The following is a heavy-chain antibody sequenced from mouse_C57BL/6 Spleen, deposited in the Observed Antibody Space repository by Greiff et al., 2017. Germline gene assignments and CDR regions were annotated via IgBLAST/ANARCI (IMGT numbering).Heavy chain of an antibody. J-gene: IGHJ3*01. CDR1: GFSLTSYG. V-gene: IGHV2-6*01. CDR2: IWGVGST. CDR3: ASSYGGGFAY. D-gene: IGHD1-1*01. Sequence: QVQLQQSGPGLVAPSQSLSITCTVSGFSLTSYGVDWVRQSPGKGLEWLGVIWGVGSTNYNSALKSRLSISKDNSKSQVFLKMNSLQTDDTAMYYCASSYGGGFAYWGQGTLVTVSA.